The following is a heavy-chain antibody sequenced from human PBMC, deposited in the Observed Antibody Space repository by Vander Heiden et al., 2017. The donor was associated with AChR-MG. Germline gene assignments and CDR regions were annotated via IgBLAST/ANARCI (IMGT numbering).Heavy chain of an antibody. D-gene: IGHD6-13*01. CDR1: GYIFTDHY. CDR2: INPRTGDT. J-gene: IGHJ4*02. Sequence: QVHLVQSGAVARRPGAPVKISCKTSGYIFTDHYLRWVRQAPGQGTEWMGWINPRTGDTFYAQNFQGRVTLTRDRSISTAYMEVSSLTFDDAATYCCARDVGGAAAGNDYFDHWGQGTLVTVSS. V-gene: IGHV1-2*02. CDR3: ARDVGGAAAGNDYFDH.